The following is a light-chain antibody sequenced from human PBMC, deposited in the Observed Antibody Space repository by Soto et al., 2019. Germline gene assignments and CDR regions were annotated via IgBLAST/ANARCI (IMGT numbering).Light chain of an antibody. CDR3: GSYTSSSTLGV. CDR2: EVS. J-gene: IGLJ3*02. V-gene: IGLV2-14*01. CDR1: SSDVGRYNY. Sequence: QSALTQPASVSGSPGQSITISCTGTSSDVGRYNYVSWYQQHPGRAPKLIIYEVSNRPSGVSDRFSGSKSGTVASLTISGLQAADEADYYCGSYTSSSTLGVFGGGTKLTVL.